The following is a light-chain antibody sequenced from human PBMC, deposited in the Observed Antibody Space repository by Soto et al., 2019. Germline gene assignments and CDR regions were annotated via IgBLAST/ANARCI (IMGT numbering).Light chain of an antibody. J-gene: IGKJ4*01. V-gene: IGKV3D-15*01. CDR3: QQYYHWGLS. Sequence: VMTQSPGNLSVSPGERVTLFCRASQNVVNNIAWYQVKPAQPPRLLIYASSTRATGILATFSGSVSETQFSLTISSLQSEDSAVYYCQQYYHWGLSFGGGTKVEI. CDR1: QNVVNN. CDR2: ASS.